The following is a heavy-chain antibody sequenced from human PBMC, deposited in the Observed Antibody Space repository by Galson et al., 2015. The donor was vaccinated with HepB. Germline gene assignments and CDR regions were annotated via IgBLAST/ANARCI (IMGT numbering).Heavy chain of an antibody. Sequence: SLRLSCAASGFTFSAHWMHWVRQTPGKGLAWVSHISSDGSRTRYADSVKGRFTISRDNAKNSMYLQMNSLRAEDTAVYYCARVDTGTLYWGHGTLVTVSS. V-gene: IGHV3-74*01. CDR1: GFTFSAHW. D-gene: IGHD5-18*01. CDR2: ISSDGSRT. J-gene: IGHJ4*01. CDR3: ARVDTGTLY.